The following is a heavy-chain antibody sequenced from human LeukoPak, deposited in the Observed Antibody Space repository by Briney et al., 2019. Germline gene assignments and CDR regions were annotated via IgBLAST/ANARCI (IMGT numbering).Heavy chain of an antibody. CDR2: ISYDGSNK. CDR1: GFTFSSYA. Sequence: GRSLRLSCAASGFTFSSYAMHWVCQAPGKGLEWVAVISYDGSNKYYADSVKGRFTISRDNSKNTLYLQMNSLRAEDTAVYYCARGGYDYGDYEAFDIWGQGTMVTVSS. D-gene: IGHD4-17*01. J-gene: IGHJ3*02. CDR3: ARGGYDYGDYEAFDI. V-gene: IGHV3-30-3*01.